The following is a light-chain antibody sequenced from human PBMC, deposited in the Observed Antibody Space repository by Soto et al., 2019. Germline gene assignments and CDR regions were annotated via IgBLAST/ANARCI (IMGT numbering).Light chain of an antibody. J-gene: IGKJ4*01. CDR2: DAS. CDR1: QDISNY. CDR3: QQYDNLPLT. Sequence: DIQMTQSPSSLSASVGDRVTITCQASQDISNYLGWYQQKPGIAPKLLIYDASNLGTGVPSRFSGSGPGTDFTFTISCLRAEDIATYYCQQYDNLPLTCGGGTNLEIK. V-gene: IGKV1-33*01.